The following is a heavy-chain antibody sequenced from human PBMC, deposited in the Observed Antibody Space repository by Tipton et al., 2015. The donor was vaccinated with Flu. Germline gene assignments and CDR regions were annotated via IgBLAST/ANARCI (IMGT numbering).Heavy chain of an antibody. Sequence: TLSLTCTVSGYSISSGYYWGWIRQPPGKGLEWIGSIYHSGSTYYNPSLKSRVTISVDTSKNQFFLKLSSVTAADTAVYYCARVTIVVVAAPGIYFDYWGQGTPVTVSS. D-gene: IGHD2-21*01. V-gene: IGHV4-38-2*02. J-gene: IGHJ4*02. CDR1: GYSISSGYY. CDR3: ARVTIVVVAAPGIYFDY. CDR2: IYHSGST.